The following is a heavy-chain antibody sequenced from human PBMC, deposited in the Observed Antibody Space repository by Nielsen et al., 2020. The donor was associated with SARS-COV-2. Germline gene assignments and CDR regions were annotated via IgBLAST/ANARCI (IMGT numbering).Heavy chain of an antibody. CDR3: AKDDVVRGDAYDI. CDR1: GFTFSSTW. Sequence: GESLKISCSASGFTFSSTWMDWVRQAPGQGLVWVSRINPSGSGTAYADSVKGRFAVSRDNAGNTVVLQIHSLRVEDTAIYFCAKDDVVRGDAYDIWGQGTVVTVSS. J-gene: IGHJ3*02. V-gene: IGHV3-74*01. CDR2: INPSGSGT. D-gene: IGHD3-10*01.